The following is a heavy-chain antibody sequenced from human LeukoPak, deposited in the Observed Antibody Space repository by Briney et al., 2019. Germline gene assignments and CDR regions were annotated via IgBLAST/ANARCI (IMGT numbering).Heavy chain of an antibody. J-gene: IGHJ4*02. D-gene: IGHD2-15*01. CDR1: GFTFSNYA. CDR2: ISNTGGST. Sequence: GGSLRLSCAASGFTFSNYAMSWVRQAPGKGLEWVSTISNTGGSTYYADSVKGRFTISRDNSKNTLCLQMNSLRAEDTAVFYCATHHSTKGFDYWGQGTLVTVSS. CDR3: ATHHSTKGFDY. V-gene: IGHV3-23*01.